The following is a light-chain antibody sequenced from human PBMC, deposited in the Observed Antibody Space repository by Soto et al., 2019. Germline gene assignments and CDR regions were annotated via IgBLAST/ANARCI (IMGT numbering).Light chain of an antibody. J-gene: IGKJ4*01. Sequence: EIVLTQSPATLSLSPGERATLSCRASQRVRSSLAWYQQKPGQAPRLLIYDASTRAIGIPARFSGGGSGTDFTLTISRLEPEDFAVYYCQQRGNWPPLTFGGGTKVEI. V-gene: IGKV3-11*01. CDR1: QRVRSS. CDR2: DAS. CDR3: QQRGNWPPLT.